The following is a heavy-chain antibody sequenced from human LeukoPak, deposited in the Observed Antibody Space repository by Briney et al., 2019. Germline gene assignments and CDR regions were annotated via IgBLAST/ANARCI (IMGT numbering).Heavy chain of an antibody. CDR1: GGSISSHY. V-gene: IGHV4-59*11. Sequence: SETLSLTCTVSGGSISSHYWSWIRQPPGKGLEWIGYIYYSGSTNYNPSLKSRVTISVDTSKNQFSLKLSSVTAADTAVYYCARAVPPSWIQLWFATNWFDPWGQGTLVTVSS. CDR3: ARAVPPSWIQLWFATNWFDP. D-gene: IGHD5-18*01. CDR2: IYYSGST. J-gene: IGHJ5*02.